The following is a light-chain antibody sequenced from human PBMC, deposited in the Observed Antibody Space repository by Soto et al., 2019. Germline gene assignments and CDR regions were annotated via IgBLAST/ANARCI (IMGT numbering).Light chain of an antibody. V-gene: IGKV3-20*01. Sequence: EIVLTQSPGTLSLSPGEIATLSCMASQSVSSYYLAWYQQKPGQAPRLLIYGASSRATGIPDRFSGSGSGTDFTLTISRLEPEDFAVYYCQQYGSSGTCGQGTKGDNK. J-gene: IGKJ1*01. CDR1: QSVSSYY. CDR3: QQYGSSGT. CDR2: GAS.